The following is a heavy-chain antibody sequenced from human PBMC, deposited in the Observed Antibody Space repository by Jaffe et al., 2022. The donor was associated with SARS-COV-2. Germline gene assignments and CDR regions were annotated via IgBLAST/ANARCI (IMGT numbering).Heavy chain of an antibody. V-gene: IGHV3-33*01. CDR2: IWYDGSNK. D-gene: IGHD3-3*01. CDR1: GFSFSSCG. CDR3: ARAAGLEWLLFYYYGMDV. Sequence: QVQLVESGGGVVQPGRSLRLSCAASGFSFSSCGMHWVRQAPGKGLEWVAVIWYDGSNKYYADSVKGRFTISRDNSKNTLYLQMNSLRAEDTAVYYCARAAGLEWLLFYYYGMDVWGQGTTVTVSS. J-gene: IGHJ6*02.